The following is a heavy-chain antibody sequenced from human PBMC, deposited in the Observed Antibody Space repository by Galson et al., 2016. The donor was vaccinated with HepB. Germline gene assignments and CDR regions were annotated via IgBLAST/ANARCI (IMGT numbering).Heavy chain of an antibody. CDR2: IYQTGIT. CDR1: GGPISSGDYY. Sequence: LSLTCAVSGGPISSGDYYWSCLRQTPGKGLEWIGYIYQTGITHHSPSLRSRVTISVHRSKNQFSLKLSSVTAADTAVYCCARGGVGYYYYGLDVWGQGTKVTVSS. V-gene: IGHV4-30-2*01. D-gene: IGHD3-3*01. J-gene: IGHJ6*02. CDR3: ARGGVGYYYYGLDV.